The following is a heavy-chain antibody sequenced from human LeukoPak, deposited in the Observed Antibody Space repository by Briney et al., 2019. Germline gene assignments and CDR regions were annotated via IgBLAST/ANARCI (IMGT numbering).Heavy chain of an antibody. D-gene: IGHD3-22*01. CDR3: ARDRNYYDSSGLFTPSSVWFDY. CDR2: ISSSGSTI. CDR1: GFTFSSYE. J-gene: IGHJ4*02. Sequence: GGSLRLSCAASGFTFSSYEMNWVRQAPGKGLEWVSYISSSGSTIYYADSVKGRFTISRDNAKNSLYLQMNSLRAEDTDVYYCARDRNYYDSSGLFTPSSVWFDYWGQGTLVTVSS. V-gene: IGHV3-48*03.